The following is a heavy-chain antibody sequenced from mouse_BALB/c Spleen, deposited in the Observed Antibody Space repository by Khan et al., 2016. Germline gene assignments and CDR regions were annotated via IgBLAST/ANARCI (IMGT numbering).Heavy chain of an antibody. CDR3: ARWGYGYNYLDY. J-gene: IGHJ2*01. D-gene: IGHD1-2*01. CDR1: GFTFSSYG. Sequence: EVELVESGGGLVQPGGSLKLSCAASGFTFSSYGMSWVRQTPDKRLELVATINSNGGSTYYPDSVKGRFTISRDNAKNTLYLQMSSLKSEDTAMSDCARWGYGYNYLDYWGQGTTVTVSA. CDR2: INSNGGST. V-gene: IGHV5-6-3*01.